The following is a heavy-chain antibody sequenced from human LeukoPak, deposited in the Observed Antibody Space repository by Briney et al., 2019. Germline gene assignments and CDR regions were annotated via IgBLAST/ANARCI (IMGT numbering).Heavy chain of an antibody. D-gene: IGHD5-12*01. CDR2: IYHSGST. V-gene: IGHV4-30-2*01. CDR3: ARDPAGGYPMGVY. CDR1: GGSISSGGYY. Sequence: KSSETLSLTCTVSGGSISSGGYYWSWIRQPPGKGLEWIGYIYHSGSTYYNPSLKSRVTISVDRSKNQFSLKLSSVTAADTAVYYCARDPAGGYPMGVYWGQGTLVTVSS. J-gene: IGHJ4*02.